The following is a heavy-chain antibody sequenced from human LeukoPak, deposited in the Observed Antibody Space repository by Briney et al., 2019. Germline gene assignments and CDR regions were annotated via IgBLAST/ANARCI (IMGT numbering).Heavy chain of an antibody. V-gene: IGHV1-46*01. D-gene: IGHD5-12*01. CDR3: ARWDSGYAGDDY. CDR2: INPSGGST. Sequence: ASVKVSCKASGYTFTTYYMHWVRQAPGEGLEWMGIINPSGGSTSYAQKFQGRVTMTRDMSTSTVYMELSSLRSEDTAVYYCARWDSGYAGDDYWGQGTLVTVSS. CDR1: GYTFTTYY. J-gene: IGHJ4*02.